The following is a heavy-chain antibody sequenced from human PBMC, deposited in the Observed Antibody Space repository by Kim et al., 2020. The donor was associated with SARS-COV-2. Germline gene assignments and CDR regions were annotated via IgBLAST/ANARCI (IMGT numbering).Heavy chain of an antibody. J-gene: IGHJ4*02. V-gene: IGHV3-7*01. D-gene: IGHD6-13*01. CDR1: GFTFSDYW. CDR2: IKRDGSEK. Sequence: GGSLRLSCAASGFTFSDYWMNWVRQAPGKGLEWVANIKRDGSEKYYVDSVRGRFTISRDNAQNSLFLQMNSLRVEDTAVYYCTSWGAGNYWGPGTLVSVSA. CDR3: TSWGAGNY.